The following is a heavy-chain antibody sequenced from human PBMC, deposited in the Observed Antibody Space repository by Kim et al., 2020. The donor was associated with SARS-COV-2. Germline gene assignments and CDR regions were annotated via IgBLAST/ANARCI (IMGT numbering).Heavy chain of an antibody. CDR3: ARDLRKWELLRAFDY. J-gene: IGHJ4*01. V-gene: IGHV3-30*04. D-gene: IGHD1-26*01. CDR2: ISYDGSNK. CDR1: GFTFSSYA. Sequence: GGSLRLSCAASGFTFSSYAMHWVRQAPGKGLEWVAVISYDGSNKYYADSVKGRFTISRDNSKNTPYLQMNSLRAEDTAVYYCARDLRKWELLRAFDYCG.